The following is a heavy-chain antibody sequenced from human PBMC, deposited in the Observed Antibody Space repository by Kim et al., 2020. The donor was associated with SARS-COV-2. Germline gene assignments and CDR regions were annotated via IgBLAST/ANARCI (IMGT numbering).Heavy chain of an antibody. D-gene: IGHD6-19*01. Sequence: GGSLRLSCAASGFTLRNCGIHWVRQAPGKGLEWVAMISHSGSDEHYVDSVKGRFTISRDTSKNTAYLQMNSLRDEDTAVYHCAKDWGTSGWYNWFDPWGPGTLVTVSS. CDR2: ISHSGSDE. CDR3: AKDWGTSGWYNWFDP. V-gene: IGHV3-30*18. CDR1: GFTLRNCG. J-gene: IGHJ5*02.